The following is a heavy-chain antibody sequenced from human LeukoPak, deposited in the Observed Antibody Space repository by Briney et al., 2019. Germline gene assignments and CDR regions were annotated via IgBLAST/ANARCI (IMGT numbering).Heavy chain of an antibody. CDR3: GRDPLHEIPVDS. CDR1: GFTFSSYW. J-gene: IGHJ4*02. V-gene: IGHV3-74*01. Sequence: GGSLRLSCAASGFTFSSYWMHWVRQPPGKGLVWVSTINDDGSDTTYADSVKGRFTISRDNAKNTLYLQMNSLRAEDTAVYYCGRDPLHEIPVDSWGQGTLVTVSS. CDR2: INDDGSDT. D-gene: IGHD2-2*02.